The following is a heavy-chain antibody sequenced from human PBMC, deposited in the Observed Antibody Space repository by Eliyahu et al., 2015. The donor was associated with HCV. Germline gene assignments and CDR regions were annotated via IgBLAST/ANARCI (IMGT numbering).Heavy chain of an antibody. Sequence: QVQLVQSGAEXXKPGASVKVSXKASGYTFTSYGISWVRRAPGXGLEWVAWINAXNGDTNYAQKLQGRVTMTTDTSTSTAYMELRSLRSDDTAVYYCARDGGGEWDDYWGQGTLVTVSS. J-gene: IGHJ4*02. CDR2: INAXNGDT. CDR1: GYTFTSYG. D-gene: IGHD3-10*01. V-gene: IGHV1-18*01. CDR3: ARDGGGEWDDY.